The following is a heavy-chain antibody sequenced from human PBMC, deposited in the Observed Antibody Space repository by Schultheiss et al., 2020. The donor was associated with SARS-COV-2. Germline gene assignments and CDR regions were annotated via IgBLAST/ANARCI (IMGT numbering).Heavy chain of an antibody. J-gene: IGHJ3*02. V-gene: IGHV5-51*01. CDR2: IYPGDSDT. D-gene: IGHD1-14*01. Sequence: KVSCKGSGYSFTSYWIGWVRQMPGKGLEWMGIIYPGDSDTKYSPSFQGQVTISADKSISTAYLQWSSLKASDTAMYYCARQEFTENLGSFDIWGQGTMVTVSS. CDR3: ARQEFTENLGSFDI. CDR1: GYSFTSYW.